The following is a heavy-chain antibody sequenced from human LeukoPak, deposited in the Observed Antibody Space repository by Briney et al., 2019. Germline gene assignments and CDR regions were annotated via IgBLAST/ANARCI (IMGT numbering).Heavy chain of an antibody. CDR2: IYYSGST. CDR1: GFTFGSYW. V-gene: IGHV4-4*02. D-gene: IGHD2-15*01. CDR3: ARADCSGGSCYYYYYMDV. Sequence: MPGGSLRLSCAVSGFTFGSYWMTWVRQPPGKGLEWIGSIYYSGSTYYNPSLKSRVTISVDTSKNQFSLKLSSVTAADTAVYYCARADCSGGSCYYYYYMDVWGKGTTVTVSS. J-gene: IGHJ6*03.